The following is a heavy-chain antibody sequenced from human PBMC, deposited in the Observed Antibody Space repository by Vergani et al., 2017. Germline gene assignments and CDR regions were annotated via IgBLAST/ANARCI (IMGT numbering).Heavy chain of an antibody. CDR2: IQFRVNGDAT. V-gene: IGHV3-15*01. D-gene: IGHD1-26*01. Sequence: EVQLLESGGGLVQPGGSLRLSCAVSGFPFSGSYMTWVRQAPGKGLEWVSRIQFRVNGDATDYAAPVKGRFTISRDGSKETLYLQMNSLKIEDTGVYYCTTYNMGASIHWGQGILVTVSS. CDR1: GFPFSGSY. CDR3: TTYNMGASIH. J-gene: IGHJ4*02.